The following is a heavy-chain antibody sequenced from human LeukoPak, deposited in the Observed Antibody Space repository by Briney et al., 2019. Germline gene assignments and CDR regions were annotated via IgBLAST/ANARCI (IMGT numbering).Heavy chain of an antibody. Sequence: SETLSLTCTVSGGSISSYYWSWIRQPAGKGLELIGRIYTSGSTNYNPSLKSRVTMSVDTSKNQFSLKLSSVTAADTAVYYCARDLEDCSGGSCYRPGVDKNAFDIWGQGTMVTVSS. J-gene: IGHJ3*02. CDR2: IYTSGST. V-gene: IGHV4-4*07. D-gene: IGHD2-15*01. CDR3: ARDLEDCSGGSCYRPGVDKNAFDI. CDR1: GGSISSYY.